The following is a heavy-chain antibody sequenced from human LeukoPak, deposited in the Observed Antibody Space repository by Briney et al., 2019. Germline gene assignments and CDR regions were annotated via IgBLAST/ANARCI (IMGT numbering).Heavy chain of an antibody. CDR1: GFTFSSYA. CDR3: ARDRLQLQS. Sequence: GSLRLSCAASGFTFSSYAMSWVRQAPGKGLEWIGYIYYTGNTNYNPSLKSRVTISVDTSKNQFSLKLSSVTAADTAVYYCARDRLQLQSWGQGTLVTVSS. CDR2: IYYTGNT. D-gene: IGHD5-24*01. V-gene: IGHV4-59*01. J-gene: IGHJ5*02.